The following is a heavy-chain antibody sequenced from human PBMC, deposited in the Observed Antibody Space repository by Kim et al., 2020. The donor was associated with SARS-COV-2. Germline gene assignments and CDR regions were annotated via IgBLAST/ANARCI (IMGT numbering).Heavy chain of an antibody. D-gene: IGHD5-12*01. CDR3: ANTYSGYDKPVRDFDY. CDR2: ISGSGGST. Sequence: GGSLRLSCAASGFTFSSYAMSWVRQAPGKGLEWVSAISGSGGSTYYADSVKGRFTISRDNSKNTLYLQMNSLRAEDTAVYYCANTYSGYDKPVRDFDYWGQGTLVTVSS. CDR1: GFTFSSYA. V-gene: IGHV3-23*01. J-gene: IGHJ4*02.